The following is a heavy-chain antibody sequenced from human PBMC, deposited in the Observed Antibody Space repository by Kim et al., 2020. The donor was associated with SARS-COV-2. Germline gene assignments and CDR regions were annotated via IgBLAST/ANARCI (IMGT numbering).Heavy chain of an antibody. CDR2: IIPTFGTT. CDR1: GVTFNAYV. V-gene: IGHV1-69*13. J-gene: IGHJ2*01. D-gene: IGHD3-22*01. CDR3: ARDRSDNSGYSYGDL. Sequence: SVKVSCKTSGVTFNAYVISWVRQAPGQGLEWMGGIIPTFGTTNYAQKFQGRVTITADESTSTAYMELSSLRSEDTAIYYCARDRSDNSGYSYGDLWGRGTLVTVSS.